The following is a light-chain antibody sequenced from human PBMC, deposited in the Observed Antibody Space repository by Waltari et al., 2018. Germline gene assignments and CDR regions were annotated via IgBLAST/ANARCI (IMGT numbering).Light chain of an antibody. CDR1: TSDVGGYNY. CDR2: EVT. Sequence: SALTQPRSVSGSPGQSVTISCTGTTSDVGGYNYVSWYQHHPGKAPKLMIFEVTQRPSWVPDRFSGSKSANTASLTISGLQAEDEADYYCCSFAGTYTWVFGGGTKVTVL. J-gene: IGLJ3*02. CDR3: CSFAGTYTWV. V-gene: IGLV2-11*01.